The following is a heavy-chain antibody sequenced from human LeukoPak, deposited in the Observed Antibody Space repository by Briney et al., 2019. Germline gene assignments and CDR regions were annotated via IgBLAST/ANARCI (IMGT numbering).Heavy chain of an antibody. CDR2: IIPILGIA. Sequence: GSSVKVSCKASGGTFSSYAISWVRQAPGQGLEWMGRIIPILGIANYAQKFQGRVTITADKSTSTAYMELSSLRSEDTAVYYCARVPHLGGGGYAGGYWGQGTLVTVSS. CDR3: ARVPHLGGGGYAGGY. CDR1: GGTFSSYA. J-gene: IGHJ4*02. D-gene: IGHD5-18*01. V-gene: IGHV1-69*04.